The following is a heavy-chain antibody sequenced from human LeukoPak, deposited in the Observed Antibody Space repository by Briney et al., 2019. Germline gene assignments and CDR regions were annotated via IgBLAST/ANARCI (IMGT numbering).Heavy chain of an antibody. CDR2: ISSSGSTI. CDR3: ATVKSSIAAAGTPLGWFDP. V-gene: IGHV3-48*03. CDR1: GFTFSSYE. Sequence: GGSLRLSCAASGFTFSSYEMNWVRQAPGKGLEWVSYISSSGSTIYYADSVKGRFTISRDNSKNTLYLQMNSLRAEDTAVYYCATVKSSIAAAGTPLGWFDPWGQGTLVTVSS. D-gene: IGHD6-13*01. J-gene: IGHJ5*02.